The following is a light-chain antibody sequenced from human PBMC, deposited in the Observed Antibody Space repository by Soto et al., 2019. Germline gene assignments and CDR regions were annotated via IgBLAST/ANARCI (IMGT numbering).Light chain of an antibody. CDR3: QQFSSYPLT. CDR1: QTVINNY. J-gene: IGKJ4*01. CDR2: DAS. Sequence: VLTQSLGTMSLSAGERATLXCRASQTVINNYLAWYQQFPGQAGRLLTYDASSRAHGSPDRFSGGGSETDFTRTISRLEPEDFAVYYGQQFSSYPLTFGGGTKVDIK. V-gene: IGKV3-20*01.